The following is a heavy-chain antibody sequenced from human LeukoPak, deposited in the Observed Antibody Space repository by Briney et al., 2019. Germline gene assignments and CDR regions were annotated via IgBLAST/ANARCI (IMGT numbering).Heavy chain of an antibody. CDR1: GGTFSSYA. Sequence: ASVKVSCKASGGTFSSYAISWVRQAPGQGLEWMGRIIPILGIANYAQKFQGRVTITADKSTSTAYMELSSLRSEDTAVYYCASVHYYDSSGPTNWGQGTLVTVSS. CDR2: IIPILGIA. J-gene: IGHJ4*02. D-gene: IGHD3-22*01. CDR3: ASVHYYDSSGPTN. V-gene: IGHV1-69*04.